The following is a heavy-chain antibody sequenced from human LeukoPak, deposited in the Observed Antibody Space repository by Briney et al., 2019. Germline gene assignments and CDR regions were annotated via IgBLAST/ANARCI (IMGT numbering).Heavy chain of an antibody. CDR3: TRDQVGYDILTGSAFDI. CDR1: GFTFGDYA. CDR2: IRSKAYGGTT. Sequence: GGSLRLSCTASGFTFGDYAMSWVRQAPGKGLEWVGFIRSKAYGGTTEYAASVKGRFTISRDDSKSIAYLQMNSLKTEDTAVYYCTRDQVGYDILTGSAFDIWGQGTMVTVSS. V-gene: IGHV3-49*04. D-gene: IGHD3-9*01. J-gene: IGHJ3*02.